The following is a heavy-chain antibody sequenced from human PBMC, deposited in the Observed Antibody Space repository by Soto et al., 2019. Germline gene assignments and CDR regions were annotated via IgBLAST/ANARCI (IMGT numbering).Heavy chain of an antibody. J-gene: IGHJ4*02. CDR2: ISWNSGSI. CDR1: GFTFDDYA. CDR3: AKDSNPLGYCSSTSCYLDY. V-gene: IGHV3-9*01. D-gene: IGHD2-2*01. Sequence: DVQLVESGGGLVQPGRSLRLSCAASGFTFDDYAMHWVRQAPGKGLEWVSGISWNSGSIGYADSVKGRFTISRDNAKNSLYLQMNSLRAEDTALYYCAKDSNPLGYCSSTSCYLDYWGQGTLVTVSS.